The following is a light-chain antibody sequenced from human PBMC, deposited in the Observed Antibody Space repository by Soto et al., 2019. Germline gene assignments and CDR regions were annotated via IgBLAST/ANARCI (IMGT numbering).Light chain of an antibody. CDR1: SSDVGGYNY. J-gene: IGLJ2*01. Sequence: QSVLTQPASVSGSPGQSITISCTGTSSDVGGYNYVSWYQQHPGKAPKLMIYDVSNRPSGVSNRFSGSKSGNTASLTISGLQAEDEAAYYCSSYTSSRTPVFGGGTKVTVL. CDR2: DVS. V-gene: IGLV2-14*01. CDR3: SSYTSSRTPV.